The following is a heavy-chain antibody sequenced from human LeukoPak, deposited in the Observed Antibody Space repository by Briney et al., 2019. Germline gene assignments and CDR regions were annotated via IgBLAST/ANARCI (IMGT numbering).Heavy chain of an antibody. D-gene: IGHD6-19*01. CDR1: GNYW. Sequence: GGSLRLSCAASGNYWMHWVRQAPGKGLVWVSHINSDGSWTSYADSVKGRFTISKDNAKNTVYLQMNSLRAEDTAVYYCARVSDYSSGWYGHWGQGTLVTVSS. V-gene: IGHV3-74*01. CDR3: ARVSDYSSGWYGH. J-gene: IGHJ4*02. CDR2: INSDGSWT.